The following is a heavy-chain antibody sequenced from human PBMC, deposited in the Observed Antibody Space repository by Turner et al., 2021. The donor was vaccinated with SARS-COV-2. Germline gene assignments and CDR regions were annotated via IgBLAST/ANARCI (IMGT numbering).Heavy chain of an antibody. CDR1: GSSTRSSSYY. CDR3: ATSTVAGTELNYYGMDV. Sequence: QLQPQESHPGLVKPSEPLSLHFTLHGSSTRSSSYYWGWNRQPPGKGLEWIGSVYYSWSTYYNPSLNSRVTISVDTSKNQFSLKLSSVTAADSAVYYCATSTVAGTELNYYGMDVWGQGTTVTVSS. J-gene: IGHJ6*02. V-gene: IGHV4-39*01. CDR2: VYYSWST. D-gene: IGHD6-13*01.